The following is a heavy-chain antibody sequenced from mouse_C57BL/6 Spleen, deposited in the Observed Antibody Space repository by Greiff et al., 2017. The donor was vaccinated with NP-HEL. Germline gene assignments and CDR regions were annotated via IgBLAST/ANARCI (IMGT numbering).Heavy chain of an antibody. V-gene: IGHV1-81*01. CDR2: IYPRSGNT. J-gene: IGHJ4*01. Sequence: QVQLQQSGAELARPGASVKLSCKASGYTFTSYGISWVKQRTGQGLEWIGEIYPRSGNTYYNEKFKGKATLTADKSSSTAYMELRSLTSEDSAVYFEAREKDSNTYMDYWGQGTSVTVSS. CDR3: AREKDSNTYMDY. CDR1: GYTFTSYG. D-gene: IGHD2-5*01.